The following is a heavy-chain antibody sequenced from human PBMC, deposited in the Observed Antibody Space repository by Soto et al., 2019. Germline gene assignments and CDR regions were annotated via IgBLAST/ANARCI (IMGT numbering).Heavy chain of an antibody. CDR2: IYYSGST. J-gene: IGHJ3*02. CDR1: GGSISSSSYY. Sequence: PSETLSLTCTVSGGSISSSSYYWGWIRQPPGKGLEWIGSIYYSGSTYYNPSLKSRVTISVDTSKNQFSLKLSSVTAADTAVYYCERRPVTFDAFDIWGQGTMVTVSS. CDR3: ERRPVTFDAFDI. V-gene: IGHV4-39*01. D-gene: IGHD4-17*01.